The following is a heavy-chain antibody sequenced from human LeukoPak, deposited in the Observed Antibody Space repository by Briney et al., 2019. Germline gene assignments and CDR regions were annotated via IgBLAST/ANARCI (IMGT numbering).Heavy chain of an antibody. CDR2: MSYDERKT. J-gene: IGHJ4*02. D-gene: IGHD3-22*01. Sequence: PGRSLRLSCAASGFTFRRYHMHWVRQAPGEGLAWVSVMSYDERKTYYADSVEGRFTISRDNSKNTLYLVMNSLRPEDTDVYYCVRDSYYFDGSGYARRPRYYFEYWGQGTLVTVSS. CDR1: GFTFRRYH. CDR3: VRDSYYFDGSGYARRPRYYFEY. V-gene: IGHV3-30*03.